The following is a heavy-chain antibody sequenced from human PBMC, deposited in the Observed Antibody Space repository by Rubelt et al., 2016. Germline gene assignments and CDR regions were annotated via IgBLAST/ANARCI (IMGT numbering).Heavy chain of an antibody. J-gene: IGHJ5*02. D-gene: IGHD3-10*01. V-gene: IGHV3-13*01. Sequence: GGGLVQPGGSLRLSCAASGFTFSSYDMHWVRQATGKGLEWVSAIGTAGDTYYPGSVKGRFTISRDNSKNTLYLQMNSLRAEDTAVYYCAKDRSLLWFGELDHWGQGTLVTVSS. CDR1: GFTFSSYD. CDR2: IGTAGDT. CDR3: AKDRSLLWFGELDH.